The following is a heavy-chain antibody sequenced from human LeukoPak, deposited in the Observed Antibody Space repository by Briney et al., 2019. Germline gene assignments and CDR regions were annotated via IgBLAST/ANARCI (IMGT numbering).Heavy chain of an antibody. CDR3: AGLVGRYSSGLYYYYFNY. D-gene: IGHD3-22*01. CDR1: GDSINSLDL. J-gene: IGHJ4*02. V-gene: IGHV4-4*02. Sequence: TSGTLSLTCTVSGDSINSLDLWSWVRQPPGKGLEWIGEMYLSGTTHSNPSVKSRVTISIDKSKNQFFLNLSSVTAADTAVYYCAGLVGRYSSGLYYYYFNYWGQGTLVTVSS. CDR2: MYLSGTT.